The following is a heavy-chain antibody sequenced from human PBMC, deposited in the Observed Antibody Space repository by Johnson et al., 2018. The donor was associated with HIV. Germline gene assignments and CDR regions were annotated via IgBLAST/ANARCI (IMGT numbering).Heavy chain of an antibody. D-gene: IGHD3-3*01. CDR1: GFTFSSYC. CDR3: VRDRIWSDAFDI. J-gene: IGHJ3*02. CDR2: IRYDGNNK. Sequence: VQLVESGGGLVQPGGSLRLSCAASGFTFSSYCIHWVRQAPGKGLDWVAFIRYDGNNKYYADSVKGRFTISRNNSKNTLYLQMNSLRAEDTAVYYCVRDRIWSDAFDIWGQGTMVTVSS. V-gene: IGHV3-30*02.